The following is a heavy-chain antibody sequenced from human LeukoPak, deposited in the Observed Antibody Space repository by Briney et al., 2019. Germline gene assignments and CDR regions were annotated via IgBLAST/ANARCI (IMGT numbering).Heavy chain of an antibody. CDR1: GFTFSSYW. Sequence: AGGSLRLSCAASGFTFSSYWMSWVRQAPGKGLEWVANIKQDGSEKYYVDSVKGRFIISRDNAKNSLYLQMNSLRAEDTAVYYCAKGAFRDQVQDYYYVDVWGKGTTVTVSS. CDR2: IKQDGSEK. CDR3: AKGAFRDQVQDYYYVDV. D-gene: IGHD2-2*01. J-gene: IGHJ6*03. V-gene: IGHV3-7*01.